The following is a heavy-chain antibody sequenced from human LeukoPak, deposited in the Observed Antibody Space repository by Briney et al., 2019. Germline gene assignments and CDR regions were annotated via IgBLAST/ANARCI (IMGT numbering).Heavy chain of an antibody. CDR3: ARGIVNTAVPGTFVY. CDR1: GGSLSGFY. Sequence: PSETLSLTCAVYGGSLSGFYWSWIRQPPGKGLEWIGEINHSGSTNYNPSLKSRVTISVDTSKNQFSPHLSSVTAADTAVYYCARGIVNTAVPGTFVYWGQGTLVTVSS. J-gene: IGHJ4*02. CDR2: INHSGST. D-gene: IGHD6-19*01. V-gene: IGHV4-34*01.